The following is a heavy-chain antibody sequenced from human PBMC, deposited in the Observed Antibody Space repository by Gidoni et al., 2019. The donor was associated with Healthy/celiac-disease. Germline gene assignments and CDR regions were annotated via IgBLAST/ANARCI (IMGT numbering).Heavy chain of an antibody. V-gene: IGHV3-15*01. CDR1: GFTFSNAW. CDR2: IKSKTDGGTT. Sequence: AASGFTFSNAWMSWVRQAPGKGLEWVGRIKSKTDGGTTDYAAPVKGRFTISRDDSKNTLYLQMNSLKTEDTAVNYCTTDGGKGYAVGHDAFDIWGQGTMVTVSS. CDR3: TTDGGKGYAVGHDAFDI. D-gene: IGHD2-15*01. J-gene: IGHJ3*02.